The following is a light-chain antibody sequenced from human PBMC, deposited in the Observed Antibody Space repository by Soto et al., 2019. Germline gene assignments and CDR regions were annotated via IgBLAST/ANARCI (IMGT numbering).Light chain of an antibody. V-gene: IGKV1-5*03. CDR2: KAS. CDR1: QSFSGW. Sequence: DIQMTQSPSTLSASVGDRVSITCRASQSFSGWVAWYQQKPGKAPKLLIYKASILESGVPSRFSGSGSGTEFTLTISSLQPDDFATYYCPQYLHYSSYVFGQGTNLEIK. J-gene: IGKJ2*01. CDR3: PQYLHYSSYV.